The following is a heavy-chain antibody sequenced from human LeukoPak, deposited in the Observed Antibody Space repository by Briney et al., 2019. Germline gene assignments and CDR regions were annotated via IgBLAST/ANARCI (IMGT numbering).Heavy chain of an antibody. Sequence: PGGSLRLSCAASGFTFSTYWMSWVRQAPGKGLEWVANIKNDGSEKYYVDSVKGRFTISRDNAKNSLYLQMNSLRAEDTALYYCAKGADYYDSSGYYQGLDYWGQGTLVTVSS. D-gene: IGHD3-22*01. CDR3: AKGADYYDSSGYYQGLDY. CDR1: GFTFSTYW. CDR2: IKNDGSEK. J-gene: IGHJ4*02. V-gene: IGHV3-7*03.